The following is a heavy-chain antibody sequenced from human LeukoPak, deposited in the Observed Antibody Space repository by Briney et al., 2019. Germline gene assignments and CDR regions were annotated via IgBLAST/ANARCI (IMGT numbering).Heavy chain of an antibody. CDR1: GYQFSNYW. V-gene: IGHV5-51*01. CDR2: IYPGDSDT. Sequence: GESLKISCKGSGYQFSNYWIAWVRQMPGKGLEWMGIIYPGDSDTRYSPSFQGQVTISADKSISTAYLQWSSLKASDTAMYYCARAPVQYYDSSGYYLYWGQGTLVTVSS. J-gene: IGHJ4*02. D-gene: IGHD3-22*01. CDR3: ARAPVQYYDSSGYYLY.